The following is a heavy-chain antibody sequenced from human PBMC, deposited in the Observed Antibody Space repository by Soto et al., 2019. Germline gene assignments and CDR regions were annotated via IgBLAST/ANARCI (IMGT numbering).Heavy chain of an antibody. Sequence: SETLSLTCTVSGGSISSYYWSWIRQPPGKGLEWIGYIYYSGSTNYNPSLKSRVTISVDTSKNQFSLKLSSVTAADTAVYYCARGLLAYDYGDYGPLFYFDYWGQGTLVTVSS. CDR2: IYYSGST. D-gene: IGHD4-17*01. CDR1: GGSISSYY. V-gene: IGHV4-59*01. J-gene: IGHJ4*02. CDR3: ARGLLAYDYGDYGPLFYFDY.